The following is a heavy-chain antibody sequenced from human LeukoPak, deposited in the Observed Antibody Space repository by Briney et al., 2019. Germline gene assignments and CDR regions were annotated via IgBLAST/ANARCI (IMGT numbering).Heavy chain of an antibody. J-gene: IGHJ5*02. CDR2: INTNTGNP. V-gene: IGHV7-4-1*02. CDR3: AIQQNVAVAADP. D-gene: IGHD6-19*01. Sequence: ASVKVSCKASGYTFTSYATNWVRQAPGQGLEWMGWINTNTGNPTYAQGFTGRFVFSLDTSVSTAFLQISSLKAEDTAVYYCAIQQNVAVAADPWGQGTLSPSPQ. CDR1: GYTFTSYA.